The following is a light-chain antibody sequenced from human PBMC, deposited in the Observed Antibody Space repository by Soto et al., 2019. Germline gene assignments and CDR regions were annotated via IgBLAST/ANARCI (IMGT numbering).Light chain of an antibody. CDR2: AAS. Sequence: DIQMTQSPSSLSASVGDRVTITCRASQSISSYLNWYQQKPGKAPKLLIYAASSLQSGVPSRFSGSGSGTDFTLTISSLQPEDFATYYCQQSYSTWYTFGPGTKLEIK. CDR1: QSISSY. V-gene: IGKV1-39*01. CDR3: QQSYSTWYT. J-gene: IGKJ2*01.